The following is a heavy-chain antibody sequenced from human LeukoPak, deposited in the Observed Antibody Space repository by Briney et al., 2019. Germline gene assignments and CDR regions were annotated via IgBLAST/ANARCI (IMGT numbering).Heavy chain of an antibody. CDR3: ARYVRARTYYYGMDV. V-gene: IGHV1-18*04. J-gene: IGHJ6*04. CDR1: GYTFTSYG. CDR2: ISAYNGNT. D-gene: IGHD3-16*01. Sequence: GASVKVSCKASGYTFTSYGISWVRQAPGQGLEWMGWISAYNGNTNYAQKLRGRVTMTTDTSTSIAYMELRSLRSDDTAVYYCARYVRARTYYYGMDVWGKGTTVTVSS.